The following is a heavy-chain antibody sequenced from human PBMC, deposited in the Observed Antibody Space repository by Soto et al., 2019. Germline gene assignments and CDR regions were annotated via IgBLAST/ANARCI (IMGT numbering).Heavy chain of an antibody. CDR2: IYYTWGT. J-gene: IGHJ4*02. Sequence: PSETLSLTCSVSGGSISSGTFSWTFVWQRPVTGLEFIGSIYYTWGTYYNPSLKSRVTISPDRCKNQFSLNMSSVAAADTAMYYCARATFLRKGYYDATDYHLFDYWGKGTLLTVSS. D-gene: IGHD3-22*01. CDR1: GGSISSGTFS. V-gene: IGHV4-30-2*01. CDR3: ARATFLRKGYYDATDYHLFDY.